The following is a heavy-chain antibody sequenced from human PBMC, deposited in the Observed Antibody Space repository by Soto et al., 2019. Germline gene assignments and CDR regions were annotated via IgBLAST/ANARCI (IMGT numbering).Heavy chain of an antibody. V-gene: IGHV1-18*01. Sequence: QVQLVQSGAEVKKPGASVKVSCKASGYTLTSHGISWVRQAPGQGLEWMGWISAYNGNTNYAQKLQGRVTMTTDTSTCNAYMELRSLRSNDTAVYYCAREGGHTGVRWEDYYGMDVWGQGTPVTVSS. J-gene: IGHJ6*02. D-gene: IGHD1-26*01. CDR2: ISAYNGNT. CDR3: AREGGHTGVRWEDYYGMDV. CDR1: GYTLTSHG.